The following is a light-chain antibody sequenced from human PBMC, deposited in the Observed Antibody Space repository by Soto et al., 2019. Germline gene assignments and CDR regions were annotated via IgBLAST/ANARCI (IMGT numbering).Light chain of an antibody. J-gene: IGLJ1*01. CDR1: DSDIGSYDL. V-gene: IGLV2-23*02. Sequence: QSALTQPASVSASPGQSITISCTGSDSDIGSYDLVSWYQQHPDKAPKLLIYEVTKRPSGVSNRLSGSKSDNTASLTISGLHAEDEAAYYCSSYAGTSHSVFGTGTQLTVL. CDR3: SSYAGTSHSV. CDR2: EVT.